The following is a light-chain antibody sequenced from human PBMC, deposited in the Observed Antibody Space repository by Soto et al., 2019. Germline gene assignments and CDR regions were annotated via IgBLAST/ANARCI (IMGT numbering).Light chain of an antibody. CDR1: QSVSTS. CDR3: QQSSITPYT. J-gene: IGKJ2*01. CDR2: AAS. V-gene: IGKV1-39*01. Sequence: DIQMTQSPSSLSASVGDRVTITCRASQSVSTSLNWYQQKPGKAPKFPIYAASSLQSGVPSRFSGSGSGTDFTLTISSLQREDLATYYCQQSSITPYTFGQGTRVEIK.